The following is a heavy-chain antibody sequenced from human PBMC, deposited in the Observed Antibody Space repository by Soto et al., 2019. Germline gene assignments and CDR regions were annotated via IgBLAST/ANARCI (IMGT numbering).Heavy chain of an antibody. CDR1: GFTFSDHY. CDR2: MTRSGSSS. Sequence: QVQLVESGGDLVKPGGSLRLSCAASGFTFSDHYMSWVRQAPGKGLEWISYMTRSGSSSSYADSVKGRFTISRDNAKNSLYLQMNSLRCDDTAVYYCAREFIGNYFAFELWGQGTMVTVSS. J-gene: IGHJ3*01. CDR3: AREFIGNYFAFEL. V-gene: IGHV3-11*01. D-gene: IGHD1-26*01.